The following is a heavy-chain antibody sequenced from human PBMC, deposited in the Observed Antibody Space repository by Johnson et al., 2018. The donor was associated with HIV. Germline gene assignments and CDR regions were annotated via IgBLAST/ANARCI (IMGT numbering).Heavy chain of an antibody. CDR3: AKSSSATYYGDAFDS. D-gene: IGHD3-10*01. CDR2: IYSGGNT. V-gene: IGHV3-66*02. Sequence: MQLVESGGGLVQPGGSLRLSCAASGFSVSSSYMSWVRQAPGKGLEWVSVIYSGGNTYYADFVKGRFTISRDNSKKTLSLQMNSLRPEDTAVYYCAKSSSATYYGDAFDSWGQGTMVTVSS. J-gene: IGHJ3*02. CDR1: GFSVSSSY.